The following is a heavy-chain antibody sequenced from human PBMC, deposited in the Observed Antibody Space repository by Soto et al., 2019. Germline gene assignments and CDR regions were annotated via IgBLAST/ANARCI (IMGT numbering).Heavy chain of an antibody. V-gene: IGHV3-23*01. CDR2: ISASGDNA. D-gene: IGHD6-19*01. Sequence: GSLRLSCSASGFIFSSYAMSWVRQAPGKGLEWVSAISASGDNAYYADSVKGRFTISRDRSKSLYLQMKSLRAEDTAIYYCAKFFVAGTRGYFDSWGQGTLVTVSS. CDR1: GFIFSSYA. CDR3: AKFFVAGTRGYFDS. J-gene: IGHJ4*02.